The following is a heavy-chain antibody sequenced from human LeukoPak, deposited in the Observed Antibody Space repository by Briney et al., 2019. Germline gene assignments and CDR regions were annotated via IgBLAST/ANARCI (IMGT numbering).Heavy chain of an antibody. D-gene: IGHD3-3*01. J-gene: IGHJ4*02. CDR1: GGSISSSSYY. CDR2: IYYSGST. V-gene: IGHV4-39*01. CDR3: ARHGDFWSGFDY. Sequence: SETLSLTCTVSGGSISSSSYYWGWIRQPPGKGLEWIESIYYSGSTYYNPSLKSRVTISVDTYNNQFSLKLSSVTAADTAVYYCARHGDFWSGFDYWGQGTLVSVSS.